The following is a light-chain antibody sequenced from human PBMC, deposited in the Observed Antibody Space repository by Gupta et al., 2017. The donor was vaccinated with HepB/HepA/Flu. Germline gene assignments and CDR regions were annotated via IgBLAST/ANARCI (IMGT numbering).Light chain of an antibody. CDR3: LHYINWPPMT. V-gene: IGKV3-15*01. J-gene: IGKJ1*01. CDR1: QSVSSS. Sequence: EIVMTQSPATLSVSPGERATLSCRASQSVSSSLAWYQQKPGQAPRLLIYGTSTRATDIPTTFTGSGSLTKFPLPIITLQSSAFAIYYVLHYINWPPMTFGQGTKVEVK. CDR2: GTS.